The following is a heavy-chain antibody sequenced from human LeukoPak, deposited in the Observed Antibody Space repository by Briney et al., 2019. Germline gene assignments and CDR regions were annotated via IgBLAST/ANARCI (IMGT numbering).Heavy chain of an antibody. CDR2: INHSGST. CDR1: GGSFSGYY. Sequence: SETLSLTCAVYGGSFSGYYWSWIRQPPGKGLEWIGEINHSGSTNYNPSLKSRVAISVDTSKNQFSLKLSSVTAADTAVYYCARGGWGYYDSSGYCDYWGQGTLVTVSS. J-gene: IGHJ4*02. D-gene: IGHD3-22*01. V-gene: IGHV4-34*01. CDR3: ARGGWGYYDSSGYCDY.